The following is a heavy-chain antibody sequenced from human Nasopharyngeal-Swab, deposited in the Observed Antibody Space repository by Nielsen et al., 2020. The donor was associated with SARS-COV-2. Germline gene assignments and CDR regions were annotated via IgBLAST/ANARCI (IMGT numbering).Heavy chain of an antibody. J-gene: IGHJ6*03. V-gene: IGHV3-30*18. CDR3: AKWSFDYVWGTYNYMDV. D-gene: IGHD3-16*01. Sequence: WIRQPPGKGLEWVAVISYDGSNKYYADSVKGRFTISRDNSKNTLYLQMNSLRAEDTAVYYCAKWSFDYVWGTYNYMDVWGKGTTVTVSS. CDR2: ISYDGSNK.